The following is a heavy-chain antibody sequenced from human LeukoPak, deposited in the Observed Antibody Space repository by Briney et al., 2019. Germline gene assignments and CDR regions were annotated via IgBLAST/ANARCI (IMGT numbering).Heavy chain of an antibody. D-gene: IGHD6-19*01. Sequence: GGSLRLSCAASGLTFSSYAMSWVRQAPGKGLEWVSGISGSGGSTYYADSVKGRFTISRDNSKNTLYLQMNSLRAEDTAVYYCAKDQMGSSGSFDYWGQGTLVAVSS. CDR2: ISGSGGST. J-gene: IGHJ4*02. V-gene: IGHV3-23*01. CDR3: AKDQMGSSGSFDY. CDR1: GLTFSSYA.